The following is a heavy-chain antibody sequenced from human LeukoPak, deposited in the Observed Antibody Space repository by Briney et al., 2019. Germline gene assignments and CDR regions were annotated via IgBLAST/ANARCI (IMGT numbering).Heavy chain of an antibody. D-gene: IGHD5-18*01. CDR2: KKKEGSEK. J-gene: IGHJ4*02. V-gene: IGHV3-7*01. CDR3: ARELSGVTGYTYGRGIDY. CDR1: GFISSRCC. Sequence: GGSLRLSCAASGFISSRCCMSWVRQAPGRGLEWVANKKKEGSEKYCVDSVRGRSTISRDNAKTSLQLKRNRLTAEDTSVYWFARELSGVTGYTYGRGIDYWLQATLVTVCS.